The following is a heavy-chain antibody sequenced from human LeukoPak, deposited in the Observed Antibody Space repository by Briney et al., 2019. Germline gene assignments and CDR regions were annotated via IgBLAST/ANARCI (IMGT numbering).Heavy chain of an antibody. CDR2: IYPYSGDT. J-gene: IGHJ4*02. CDR3: ARAPDIVATTNFDY. CDR1: GYTFTGYY. V-gene: IGHV1-2*02. Sequence: ASVKVSCKASGYTFTGYYIHWVRQAPGQGLEWMGWIYPYSGDTNYAQNFQGRVTMTRDTSISTAYMELSSLKSEDTAVYYCARAPDIVATTNFDYWGQGTLVTVSS. D-gene: IGHD5-12*01.